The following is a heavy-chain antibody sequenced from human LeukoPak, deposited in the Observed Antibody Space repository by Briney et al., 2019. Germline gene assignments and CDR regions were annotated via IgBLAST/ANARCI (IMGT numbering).Heavy chain of an antibody. Sequence: GGSLRLSRAASGFTFSNYALHWVRQVPGQGLEWVAHINHEGGGIQYVDSVKGRFTISRDNAKGSVYLQMNSLRAEDTAIYHCATYINWVAGDVWGQGTTVIVSS. CDR3: ATYINWVAGDV. V-gene: IGHV3-7*01. D-gene: IGHD1-1*01. CDR2: INHEGGGI. CDR1: GFTFSNYA. J-gene: IGHJ6*02.